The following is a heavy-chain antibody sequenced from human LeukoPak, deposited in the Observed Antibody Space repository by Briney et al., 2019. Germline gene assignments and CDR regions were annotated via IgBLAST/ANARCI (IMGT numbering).Heavy chain of an antibody. V-gene: IGHV4-61*01. CDR3: ARTMVEATFYFDF. D-gene: IGHD1-26*01. Sequence: SETLSLTCAVSGGSVSSGTCYWTWIRQPPGKGLEWIGYIHYSGSTNYNPSLKSRVTISVDTSKNQFSLKLSSVTAADTAVYYCARTMVEATFYFDFWGQATLVTVSS. J-gene: IGHJ4*02. CDR2: IHYSGST. CDR1: GGSVSSGTCY.